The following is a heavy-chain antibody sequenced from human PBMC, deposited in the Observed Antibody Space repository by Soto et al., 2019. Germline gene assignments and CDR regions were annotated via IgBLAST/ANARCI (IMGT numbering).Heavy chain of an antibody. CDR2: IYFDGNT. J-gene: IGHJ4*02. V-gene: IGHV4-39*01. D-gene: IGHD6-6*01. CDR3: VRSSIAPRLFMYPFDY. Sequence: SETLSLTCTVSGGSITSGSYYWGWIRQPPGKGLECVGNIYFDGNTYYNPSLKSRVTISMDTSKNQVSLRLSSVTAADTAVYYCVRSSIAPRLFMYPFDYWGQGTLVTVSS. CDR1: GGSITSGSYY.